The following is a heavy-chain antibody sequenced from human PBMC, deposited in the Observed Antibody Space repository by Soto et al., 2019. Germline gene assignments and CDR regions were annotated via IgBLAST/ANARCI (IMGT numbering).Heavy chain of an antibody. CDR3: ARHKTTRWFDP. Sequence: SETLSLTCTVSGGSISSYYWSWIRQPPGKGLEWIGYIYYSGSTNYNPSLKSRVTISVDTSKNQFSLKLSSVTAADTAVYYCARHKTTRWFDPWGQGTLVTVS. J-gene: IGHJ5*02. CDR2: IYYSGST. V-gene: IGHV4-59*08. CDR1: GGSISSYY. D-gene: IGHD4-17*01.